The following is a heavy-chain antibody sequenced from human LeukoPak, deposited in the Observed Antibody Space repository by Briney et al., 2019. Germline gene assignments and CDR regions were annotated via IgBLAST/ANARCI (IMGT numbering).Heavy chain of an antibody. Sequence: ASVKVSCKASGYTFTSYYMHWVRQAPGQGLEWMGIINPSGGSTSYAQKFQGRVTMTRDTSTSTVYMELSSLRSEDTAVYYCARGVAYYYDSSGPFDPWGQGTLVTVSS. CDR2: INPSGGST. J-gene: IGHJ5*02. D-gene: IGHD3-22*01. CDR3: ARGVAYYYDSSGPFDP. V-gene: IGHV1-46*01. CDR1: GYTFTSYY.